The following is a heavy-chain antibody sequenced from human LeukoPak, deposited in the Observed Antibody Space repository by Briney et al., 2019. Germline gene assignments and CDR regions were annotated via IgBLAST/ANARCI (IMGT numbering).Heavy chain of an antibody. CDR2: ISAYNGNT. D-gene: IGHD4-11*01. V-gene: IGHV1-18*01. J-gene: IGHJ6*03. CDR1: GYTFTSYG. CDR3: ARGTTAHASYYYYYMDV. Sequence: ASVKVSCKASGYTFTSYGISWVRQAPGQGLEWMGWISAYNGNTNYAQKFQGRVTITADESTSTAYMELSSLRSEDTAVYYCARGTTAHASYYYYYMDVWGKGTTVTVSS.